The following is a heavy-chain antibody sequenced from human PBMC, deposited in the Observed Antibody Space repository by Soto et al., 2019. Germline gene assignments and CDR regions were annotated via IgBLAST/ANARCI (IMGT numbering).Heavy chain of an antibody. CDR2: IYHSGST. J-gene: IGHJ4*02. D-gene: IGHD5-12*01. Sequence: QLQLQESGSGLVKPSQTLSLTCAVSGGSISSGGYSWSWIRQPPGKGLEWIGYIYHSGSTYYNPSRKSRVTISVNRPNNQSSLKLSSVSAADTAVCYCVAGGGLPRYYWGQGTLGTVSS. V-gene: IGHV4-30-2*01. CDR1: GGSISSGGYS. CDR3: VAGGGLPRYY.